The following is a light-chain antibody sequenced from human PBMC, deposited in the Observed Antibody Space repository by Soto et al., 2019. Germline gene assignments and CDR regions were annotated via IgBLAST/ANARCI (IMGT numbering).Light chain of an antibody. J-gene: IGKJ1*01. CDR2: TAS. V-gene: IGKV1-39*01. Sequence: DIQMTQSPSSLSTSVGDRVTITCRASQSISNYLNRYQQKPGKAPNLLIYTASTLQSGVPSRFSGSGSGTDFTLTISSLQPEDFATYFCQQSYTSLWTFGQGTKVDIK. CDR3: QQSYTSLWT. CDR1: QSISNY.